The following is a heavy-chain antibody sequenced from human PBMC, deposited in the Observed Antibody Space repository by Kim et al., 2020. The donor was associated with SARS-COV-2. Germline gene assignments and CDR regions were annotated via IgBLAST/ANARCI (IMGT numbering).Heavy chain of an antibody. D-gene: IGHD6-13*01. CDR1: GYTFTGYY. CDR3: ARDLSPGEYSSRQVYYNYGMDV. CDR2: INPNSGGP. Sequence: ASVKVSCKASGYTFTGYYMHWVRQAPGQGLEWMGWINPNSGGPNYAQKCQGRVTMTRGTSISTAYIELSRLRSDVTAVYYCARDLSPGEYSSRQVYYNYGMDVWGQGTTVTVSS. J-gene: IGHJ6*02. V-gene: IGHV1-2*02.